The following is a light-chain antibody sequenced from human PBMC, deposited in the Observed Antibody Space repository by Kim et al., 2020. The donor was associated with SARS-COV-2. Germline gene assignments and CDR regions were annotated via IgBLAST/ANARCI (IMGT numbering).Light chain of an antibody. Sequence: QSALTHPASVSGSPGQSITISCTGTTSDSGAYNYVSWYQHHPGKAPKLMIYDVSKRPSGVSNRFSGSKSGITASLTISGLQAEDEADYYCSSFTSSSTYVFGTGTKVTVL. CDR3: SSFTSSSTYV. CDR1: TSDSGAYNY. J-gene: IGLJ1*01. CDR2: DVS. V-gene: IGLV2-14*03.